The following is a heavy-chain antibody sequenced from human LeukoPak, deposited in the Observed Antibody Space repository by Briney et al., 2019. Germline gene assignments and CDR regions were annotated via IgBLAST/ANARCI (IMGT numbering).Heavy chain of an antibody. CDR2: IIPIFGTA. Sequence: ASVKVSCKSSVCIFSSYAISWVRQAPGQGLEWMGGIIPIFGTANNSQKFQGRVTITTDESTSTAYMELSSLRSEDTAVYYCARGARYSGYRGAQGTLVTVSS. CDR3: ARGARYSGYR. CDR1: VCIFSSYA. V-gene: IGHV1-69*05. J-gene: IGHJ1*01. D-gene: IGHD5-12*01.